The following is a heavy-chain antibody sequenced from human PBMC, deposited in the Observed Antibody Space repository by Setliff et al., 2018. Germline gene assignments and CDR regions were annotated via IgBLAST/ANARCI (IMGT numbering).Heavy chain of an antibody. Sequence: GASVKVSCKASGYTFTSYYMHWVRQAPGQGLEWVGIINPSGGSTSYAQKFQGRVTMTRDTSTSTVYMELSSLRSEDTAVYYCARVAPHYYDSSGPSFDYWGQGTLVTVSS. CDR2: INPSGGST. D-gene: IGHD3-22*01. CDR3: ARVAPHYYDSSGPSFDY. J-gene: IGHJ4*02. CDR1: GYTFTSYY. V-gene: IGHV1-46*01.